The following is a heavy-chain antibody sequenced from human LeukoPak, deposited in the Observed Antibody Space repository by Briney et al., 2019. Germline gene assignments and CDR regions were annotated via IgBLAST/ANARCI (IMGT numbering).Heavy chain of an antibody. CDR3: AREVVVTVIDY. D-gene: IGHD2-21*02. CDR2: ISHDGSNK. V-gene: IGHV3-30*04. J-gene: IGHJ4*02. Sequence: AGGSLRLSCAASGFTFSSYAMHWVRQAPGKGLEWVAVISHDGSNKYYADSVKGRFTISRDNSKNTLYLQMNSLRAEDTAVYYCAREVVVTVIDYWGQGTLVTVSS. CDR1: GFTFSSYA.